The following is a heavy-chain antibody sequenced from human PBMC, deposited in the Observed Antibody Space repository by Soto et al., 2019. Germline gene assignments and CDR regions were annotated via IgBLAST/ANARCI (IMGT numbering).Heavy chain of an antibody. CDR3: ARHAGYCSSTSCPYYYYGMDV. CDR1: GYSFTSYW. Sequence: GESLKISCKGSGYSFTSYWIGWVRQMPGKGLEWMGIIYPGDSDTRYSPSFQGQVTISADKPISTAYLQWSSLKASDTAMYYCARHAGYCSSTSCPYYYYGMDVWGQGTTVTVSS. D-gene: IGHD2-2*01. J-gene: IGHJ6*02. V-gene: IGHV5-51*04. CDR2: IYPGDSDT.